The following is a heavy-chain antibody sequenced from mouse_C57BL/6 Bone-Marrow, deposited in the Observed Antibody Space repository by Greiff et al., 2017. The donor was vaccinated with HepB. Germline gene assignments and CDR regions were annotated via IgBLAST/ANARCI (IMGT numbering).Heavy chain of an antibody. CDR2: ISYDGSN. V-gene: IGHV3-6*01. Sequence: EVKLMESGPGLVKPSQSLSLTCSVTGYSITSGYYWNWIRQFPGNKLEWMGYISYDGSNNYNPSLKNRISITRDTSKNQFFLKLNSVTTEDTATYYCARATTVGGYYYAMDYWGQGTSVTVSS. CDR3: ARATTVGGYYYAMDY. D-gene: IGHD1-1*01. CDR1: GYSITSGYY. J-gene: IGHJ4*01.